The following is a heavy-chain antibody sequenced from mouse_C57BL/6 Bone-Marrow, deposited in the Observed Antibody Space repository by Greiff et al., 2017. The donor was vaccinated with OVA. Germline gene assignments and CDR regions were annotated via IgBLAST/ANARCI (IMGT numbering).Heavy chain of an antibody. CDR2: IDPSDSYT. D-gene: IGHD1-1*01. CDR1: GYTFTSYW. J-gene: IGHJ1*03. V-gene: IGHV1-69*01. Sequence: QVQLQQPGAELVMPGASVKLSCKASGYTFTSYWMHWVKQRPGQGLEWIGEIDPSDSYTNYNQKFKGKSTLTVDKSSSTAYMQLSSLTSEDSAVYYCARVGEILLPDFGGWGTGTTVTVSS. CDR3: ARVGEILLPDFGG.